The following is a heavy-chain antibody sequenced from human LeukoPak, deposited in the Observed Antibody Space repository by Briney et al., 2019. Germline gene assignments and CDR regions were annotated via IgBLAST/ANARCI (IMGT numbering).Heavy chain of an antibody. D-gene: IGHD3-10*01. J-gene: IGHJ4*02. CDR2: ISNSGSTM. Sequence: GGSLRLSCVASGFTFSSYEMDWVRQAPGKGLEWVSYISNSGSTMYYADSVKGRFTISRDNAKNSLYLQMNSLRAEDTAVYYCARDWRHRDYGSGSLDYWGQGALVTVSS. V-gene: IGHV3-48*03. CDR1: GFTFSSYE. CDR3: ARDWRHRDYGSGSLDY.